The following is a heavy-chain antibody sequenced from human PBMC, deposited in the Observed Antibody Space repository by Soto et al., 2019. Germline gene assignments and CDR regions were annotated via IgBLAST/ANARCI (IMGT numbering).Heavy chain of an antibody. CDR3: ARTDPGDYVPPLDY. D-gene: IGHD4-17*01. V-gene: IGHV1-18*01. Sequence: QVQLVQSGAEVKKPGASVKVSCKASGYTFTNYGISWVRQAPGQGLAWMGTISGYNGDANYAQNLQGRVTMTTDTSTSTAYRELTSLTSDDTAVYYCARTDPGDYVPPLDYWGQGTLVTVSS. CDR2: ISGYNGDA. J-gene: IGHJ4*02. CDR1: GYTFTNYG.